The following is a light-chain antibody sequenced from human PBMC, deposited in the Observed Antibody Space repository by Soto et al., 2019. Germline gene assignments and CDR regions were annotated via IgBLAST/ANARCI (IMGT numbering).Light chain of an antibody. V-gene: IGLV2-14*01. CDR1: SSDVGGYNY. CDR3: SSYTSSSTLYV. CDR2: EVS. J-gene: IGLJ1*01. Sequence: QSVLAPPASVSGSPGQSITISCTGTSSDVGGYNYVSWYQQHPGKAPKLMIYEVSNRPSGVSNRFSGSKSGNTASLTISGLQAEDEADYYCSSYTSSSTLYVFGTGTKATV.